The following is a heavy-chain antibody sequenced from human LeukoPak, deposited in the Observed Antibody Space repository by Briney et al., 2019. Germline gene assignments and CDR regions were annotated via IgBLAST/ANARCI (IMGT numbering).Heavy chain of an antibody. CDR1: GGTFSSYA. Sequence: ASVKVSCKASGGTFSSYAISWVRQAPGQGLEWMGGIIPIFGTANYAQKFQGRVTITADESTSTAYMELSSLRYEDTAVYYCARVDYGDYRNGDWGQGTLVTVSS. V-gene: IGHV1-69*13. D-gene: IGHD4-17*01. J-gene: IGHJ4*02. CDR2: IIPIFGTA. CDR3: ARVDYGDYRNGD.